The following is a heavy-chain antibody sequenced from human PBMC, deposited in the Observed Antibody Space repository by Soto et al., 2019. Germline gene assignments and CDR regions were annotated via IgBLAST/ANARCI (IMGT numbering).Heavy chain of an antibody. Sequence: ASGKVSCKASGYTFTSYYVHWVRQAPGQGLEWMGIINPSGGSTNYAQKFQGRVTLTRDTSTSTVYMELTSLRSEDTPVYYFARNLASCDVWGQGTLVTVSS. J-gene: IGHJ4*02. V-gene: IGHV1-46*01. CDR3: ARNLASCDV. D-gene: IGHD2-21*01. CDR1: GYTFTSYY. CDR2: INPSGGST.